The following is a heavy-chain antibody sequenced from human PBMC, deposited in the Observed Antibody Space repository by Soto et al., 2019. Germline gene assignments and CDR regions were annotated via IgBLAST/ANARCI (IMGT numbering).Heavy chain of an antibody. Sequence: SVKVSCKASGGTFSSYAISWVLQAPGQGLEWMGGIIPIFGTANYAQKFQGRVTITADESTSTAYMELSSLRSEDTAVYYCAILTREDSGYSYGFLNYGMDVWGQGTTVTVSS. D-gene: IGHD5-18*01. CDR2: IIPIFGTA. CDR3: AILTREDSGYSYGFLNYGMDV. CDR1: GGTFSSYA. J-gene: IGHJ6*02. V-gene: IGHV1-69*13.